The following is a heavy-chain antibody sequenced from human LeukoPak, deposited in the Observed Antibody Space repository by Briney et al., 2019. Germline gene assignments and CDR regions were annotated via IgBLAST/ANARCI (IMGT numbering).Heavy chain of an antibody. Sequence: GGSLRLSCSASVFTFSSSPMHWVRPAPGKRLEYVSAISSNGATTYYTDSLRDRFTISRDNSKNTLYLQMRYLRVEDTAVYYCVKEKTYYDYWGQGTLVTVSS. CDR3: VKEKTYYDY. V-gene: IGHV3-64D*06. CDR1: VFTFSSSP. J-gene: IGHJ4*02. CDR2: ISSNGATT.